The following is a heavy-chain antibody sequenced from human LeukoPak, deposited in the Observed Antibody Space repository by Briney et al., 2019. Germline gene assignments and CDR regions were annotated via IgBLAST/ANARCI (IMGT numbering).Heavy chain of an antibody. V-gene: IGHV5-51*01. CDR3: VRFGDDSSGYYSFDY. Sequence: GESLKISCKGSGYSFTTYWIGWVRQMPGKGLEWMVLIYPGDSDTRYSPSFQGQVTISADKSISTAYLQWSSLKASDTAMYYCVRFGDDSSGYYSFDYWGQGTLVTVSS. J-gene: IGHJ4*02. D-gene: IGHD3-22*01. CDR2: IYPGDSDT. CDR1: GYSFTTYW.